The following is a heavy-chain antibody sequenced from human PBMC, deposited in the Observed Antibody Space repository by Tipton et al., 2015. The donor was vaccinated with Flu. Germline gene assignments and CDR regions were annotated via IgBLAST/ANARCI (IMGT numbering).Heavy chain of an antibody. CDR3: ARGTNGRYSYGYALNY. CDR1: GGSFSGYY. J-gene: IGHJ4*02. CDR2: INHSGST. Sequence: TLSLTCAVYGGSFSGYYWSWIRQPPGKGLEWIGEINHSGSTNYNPSLKSRVTISVDTSKNQFSLKLSSVTAADTAVYYCARGTNGRYSYGYALNYWGQGTLVTVSS. D-gene: IGHD5-18*01. V-gene: IGHV4-34*01.